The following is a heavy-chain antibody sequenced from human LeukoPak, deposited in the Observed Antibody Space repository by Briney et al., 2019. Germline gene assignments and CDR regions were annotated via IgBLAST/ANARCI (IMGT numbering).Heavy chain of an antibody. J-gene: IGHJ4*02. Sequence: SETLSLTCAVSGYSISSHYFWGWIRQPPGKGLEWIGSIDHSGTTYYNPSLKSRVTISVDTSKNQLSLKLSSVTASDTAVYYCARVRVGTTSGLDSWGQGTLVTVSS. CDR3: ARVRVGTTSGLDS. V-gene: IGHV4-38-2*01. CDR1: GYSISSHYF. D-gene: IGHD1-26*01. CDR2: IDHSGTT.